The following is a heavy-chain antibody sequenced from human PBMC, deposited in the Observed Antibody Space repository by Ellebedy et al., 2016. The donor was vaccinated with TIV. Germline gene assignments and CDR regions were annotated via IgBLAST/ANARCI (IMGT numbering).Heavy chain of an antibody. CDR2: INQLESER. CDR3: ATDGSYGDYRSPTHAFVM. V-gene: IGHV3-7*01. CDR1: RFSFSSYW. D-gene: IGHD4-17*01. Sequence: GRSLRLSCAASRFSFSSYWMSWVRQAPGKGLEWVANINQLESERHYEDSVKGRFTIARDNAKNSLFLQMSSLRVEDTAVYYCATDGSYGDYRSPTHAFVMWGQGTMVAVSS. J-gene: IGHJ3*02.